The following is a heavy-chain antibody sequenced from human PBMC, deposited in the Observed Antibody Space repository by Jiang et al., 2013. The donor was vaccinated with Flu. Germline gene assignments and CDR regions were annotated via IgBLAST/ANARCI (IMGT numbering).Heavy chain of an antibody. CDR3: AKPSYDFYGSGSFYNCFDS. Sequence: QLVESGGGVVQPGGSLRLSCAASGFTFTKYGMHWVRQAPGKGLEWLAFIRYDGSYKYYADSVRDRITISRDNSEDTLYLQMNSLRPEDTAVYYCAKPSYDFYGSGSFYNCFDSWGQGTQVTVSS. V-gene: IGHV3-30*02. CDR1: GFTFTKYG. J-gene: IGHJ5*01. D-gene: IGHD3-10*01. CDR2: IRYDGSYK.